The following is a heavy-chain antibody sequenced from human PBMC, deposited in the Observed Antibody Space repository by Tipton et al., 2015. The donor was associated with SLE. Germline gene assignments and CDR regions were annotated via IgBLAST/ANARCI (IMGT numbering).Heavy chain of an antibody. V-gene: IGHV4-59*11. Sequence: TLSLTCTVSGDSISGHYWSWIRQAPGKGLEWIGYLYYSGSTNYNPSLKSRVTISVDTSKNQFSLSLSSVTAADTAIYYCARNTRSVYVSHYYYYMDVWGEGTSVTVAS. CDR3: ARNTRSVYVSHYYYYMDV. J-gene: IGHJ6*03. CDR1: GDSISGHY. CDR2: LYYSGST. D-gene: IGHD3-22*01.